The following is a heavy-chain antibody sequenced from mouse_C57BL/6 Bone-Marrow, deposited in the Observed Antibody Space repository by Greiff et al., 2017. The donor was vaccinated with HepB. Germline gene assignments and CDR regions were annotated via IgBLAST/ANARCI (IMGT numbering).Heavy chain of an antibody. CDR3: TIPYYGSSSIDY. D-gene: IGHD1-1*01. J-gene: IGHJ2*01. CDR1: GYTFTSYW. CDR2: IYPGNSDT. V-gene: IGHV1-5*01. Sequence: VQLKQSGTVLARPGASVKMSCKTSGYTFTSYWMHWVKQRPGQGLEWIGAIYPGNSDTSYNQKFKGKAKLTAVTSASTAYMELSGLTNEDSAVYYCTIPYYGSSSIDYWGQGTTLTVSS.